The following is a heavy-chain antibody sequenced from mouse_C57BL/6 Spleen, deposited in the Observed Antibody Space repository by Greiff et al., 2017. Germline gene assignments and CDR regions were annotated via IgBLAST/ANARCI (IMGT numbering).Heavy chain of an antibody. J-gene: IGHJ1*03. D-gene: IGHD4-1*01. CDR2: IYPGDGDT. CDR3: ARDWDLYWYFDV. CDR1: GYAFSSSW. V-gene: IGHV1-82*01. Sequence: QVQLQQSGPELVKPGASVKISCKASGYAFSSSWMNWVKQRPGKGLEWIGRIYPGDGDTNYNGKFKGKATLTADKSSSTAYMQLSSLTSEDSAVYFCARDWDLYWYFDVWGKGTTVTVSS.